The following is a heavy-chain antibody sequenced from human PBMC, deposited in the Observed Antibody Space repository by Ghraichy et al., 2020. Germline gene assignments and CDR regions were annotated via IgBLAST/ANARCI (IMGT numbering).Heavy chain of an antibody. V-gene: IGHV4-4*09. CDR3: ARHVDHYYYYGMDV. CDR2: IYTSGST. D-gene: IGHD2-21*01. Sequence: SETLSLTCTVSGGSISSYYWSWIRQPPGKGLEWIGYIYTSGSTNYNPSLKSRVTISVDTSKNQFSLKLSSVTAADTAVYYCARHVDHYYYYGMDVWGQGTTVTVSS. J-gene: IGHJ6*02. CDR1: GGSISSYY.